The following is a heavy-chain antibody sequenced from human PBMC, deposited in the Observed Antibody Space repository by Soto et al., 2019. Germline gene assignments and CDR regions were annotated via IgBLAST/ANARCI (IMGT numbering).Heavy chain of an antibody. CDR2: INSDGSST. CDR3: GGYYDSRNFDY. J-gene: IGHJ4*02. CDR1: GFTFSSYW. Sequence: EVQLVESGGGLVQPGGSLRLSCAASGFTFSSYWMHWVRQAPGKGLVWVSRINSDGSSTSYADSVKGRFTISRDNAKNTLYLQMNSLRAEDTAVYYCGGYYDSRNFDYWGLGTLVTVSS. V-gene: IGHV3-74*01. D-gene: IGHD3-22*01.